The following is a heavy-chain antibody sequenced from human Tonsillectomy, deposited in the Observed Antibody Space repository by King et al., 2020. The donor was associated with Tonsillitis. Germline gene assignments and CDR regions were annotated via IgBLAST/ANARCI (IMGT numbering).Heavy chain of an antibody. J-gene: IGHJ4*02. CDR2: IRHSGAYT. Sequence: VQLVESGGGLVQPGGSLRLSCEASGFAFNRYAMNWVRQAPGKGLEWVSGIRHSGAYTFYADSVSGRFTISRDNFRNTLYLQMTSLRVEDTAVYFCVRADEILITDGGIIGNPDHWGQGTLVTVSS. CDR3: VRADEILITDGGIIGNPDH. D-gene: IGHD3-16*02. V-gene: IGHV3-23*04. CDR1: GFAFNRYA.